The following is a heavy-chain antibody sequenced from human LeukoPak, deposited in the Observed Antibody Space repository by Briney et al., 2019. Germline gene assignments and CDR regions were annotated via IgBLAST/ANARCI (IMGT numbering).Heavy chain of an antibody. CDR2: ITPIFGTA. J-gene: IGHJ4*02. D-gene: IGHD3-22*01. Sequence: ASVKVSCKASGGTFSRFTISWVRQAPGQGFEWMGGITPIFGTANFAQKFQGRVSITADESTSTAFMELSSLRSEDRAVYYCAREWGLESSGYYYAYWGQGTLVTVSS. V-gene: IGHV1-69*13. CDR1: GGTFSRFT. CDR3: AREWGLESSGYYYAY.